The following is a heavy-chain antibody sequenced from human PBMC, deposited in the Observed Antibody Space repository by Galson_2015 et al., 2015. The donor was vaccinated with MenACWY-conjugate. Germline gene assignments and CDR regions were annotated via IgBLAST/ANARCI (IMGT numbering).Heavy chain of an antibody. CDR1: GFTFSSYS. CDR2: ISSSSSTI. J-gene: IGHJ6*02. Sequence: SLRLSCAASGFTFSSYSMNWVRQAPGKGLEWVSYISSSSSTIYYADSVKGRFTISRDNAKNSLYLQMNSLRAEDTAVYYCARLIAAAGARYGMDVWGQGTTVTVSS. V-gene: IGHV3-48*04. D-gene: IGHD6-13*01. CDR3: ARLIAAAGARYGMDV.